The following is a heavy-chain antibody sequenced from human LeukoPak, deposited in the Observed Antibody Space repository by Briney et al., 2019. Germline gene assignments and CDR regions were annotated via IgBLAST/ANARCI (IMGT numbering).Heavy chain of an antibody. D-gene: IGHD2-2*01. J-gene: IGHJ4*02. CDR3: AGKAAAYYFVY. CDR2: MQYDGSGE. CDR1: GFSFNTYV. Sequence: GGSLRLSCAASGFSFNTYVMHWVRQAPGKGLEWVTFMQYDGSGEYYADSVKGRFTISRDNSKNTLYLQMDSLRGEDTAVYYCAGKAAAYYFVYWGQGTLVTVSS. V-gene: IGHV3-30*02.